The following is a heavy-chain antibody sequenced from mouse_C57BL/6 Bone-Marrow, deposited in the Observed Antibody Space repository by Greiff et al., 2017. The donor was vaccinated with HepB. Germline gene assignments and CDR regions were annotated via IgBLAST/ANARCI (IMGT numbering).Heavy chain of an antibody. CDR1: GYSFTGYY. V-gene: IGHV1-42*01. CDR2: INPSTGGT. Sequence: EVHLVESGPELVKPGASVKISCKASGYSFTGYYMNWVKQSPEKSLEWIGEINPSTGGTTYNQKFKAKATLTVDKSSSTAYMQLKSLTSEDSAVYYCARKEKTYYFDYWGQGTTLTVSS. CDR3: ARKEKTYYFDY. J-gene: IGHJ2*01.